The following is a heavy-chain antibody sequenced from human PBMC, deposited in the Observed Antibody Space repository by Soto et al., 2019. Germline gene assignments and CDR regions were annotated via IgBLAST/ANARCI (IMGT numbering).Heavy chain of an antibody. J-gene: IGHJ4*02. CDR2: IRSKANSYAT. CDR1: GFTFSGSA. D-gene: IGHD1-26*01. Sequence: EVQLVESGGGLVQPGGSLKLSCAASGFTFSGSAMHWVRQASGKGLEWVGRIRSKANSYATAYAASVKGRFTISRDDSKNAAYLQMNSLKTEDTAVYYCTRLGVGATTGPVDYWGQGTLVTVSS. CDR3: TRLGVGATTGPVDY. V-gene: IGHV3-73*02.